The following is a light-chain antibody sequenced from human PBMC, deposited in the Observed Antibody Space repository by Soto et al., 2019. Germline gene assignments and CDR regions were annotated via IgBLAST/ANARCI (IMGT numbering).Light chain of an antibody. CDR2: DAS. Sequence: DIQMTQSPSSLSASVGDRVTITCQASQDISNYLNWYQQKPGKAPKLLIYDASNLETGVPSRFSGSGSATDFTFTISSLLPEDIATYYCQQYDNLPLTFGGGTKVDIK. CDR3: QQYDNLPLT. CDR1: QDISNY. V-gene: IGKV1-33*01. J-gene: IGKJ4*01.